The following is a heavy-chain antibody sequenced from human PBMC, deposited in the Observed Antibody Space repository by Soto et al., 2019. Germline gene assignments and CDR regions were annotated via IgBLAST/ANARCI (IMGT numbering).Heavy chain of an antibody. CDR2: IYHSGST. CDR1: GGSISSDNW. D-gene: IGHD3-10*01. J-gene: IGHJ4*02. V-gene: IGHV4-4*02. Sequence: QVQLQESGPGLVKTSGTLSITCAVSGGSISSDNWWSWVRQPPGKGLEWIGEIYHSGSTNYNPSLKSRVTMSVDKSNNQLSLNLKSVTAAYTAVYFSARGTRGTAYFKIDCWGQGILVIVSS. CDR3: ARGTRGTAYFKIDC.